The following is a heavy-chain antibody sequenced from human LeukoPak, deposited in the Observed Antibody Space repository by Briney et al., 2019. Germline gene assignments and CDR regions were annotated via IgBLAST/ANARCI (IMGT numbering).Heavy chain of an antibody. CDR1: GGTFSSYA. V-gene: IGHV1-69*13. Sequence: SVKVSCKASGGTFSSYAISWVRQAPGQGLEWMGGIIPIFGTANYAQKFQGRVTITADESTSTAYMELSSLRSDDTAVYYCARGGPYYYDSDAFDIWGQGTMVTASS. D-gene: IGHD3-22*01. CDR2: IIPIFGTA. CDR3: ARGGPYYYDSDAFDI. J-gene: IGHJ3*02.